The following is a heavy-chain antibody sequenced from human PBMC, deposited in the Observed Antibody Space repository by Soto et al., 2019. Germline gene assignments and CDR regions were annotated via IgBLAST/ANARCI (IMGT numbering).Heavy chain of an antibody. Sequence: SETLSLTCTVSGGSISSSSNYWGWIRQPPGKGLEWIGSIYYSGSTYYNPSLKSRVTISVDTSKNQFSLKLSSVTAADTAVYYCARQDHDYGDFFDYWGQGTLVTVSS. CDR1: GGSISSSSNY. V-gene: IGHV4-39*01. CDR3: ARQDHDYGDFFDY. CDR2: IYYSGST. J-gene: IGHJ4*02. D-gene: IGHD4-17*01.